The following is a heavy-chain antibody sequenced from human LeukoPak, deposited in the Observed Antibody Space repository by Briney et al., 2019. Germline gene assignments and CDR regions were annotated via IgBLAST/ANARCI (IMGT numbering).Heavy chain of an antibody. V-gene: IGHV3-11*04. Sequence: GGSLRLSCAASGFTVSNNYMNWVRQAPGKGLEWLSYISSSGITIDYADSVKGRFTISRDNAKNSLYLQMNSLRAEDTAVYYCARLIKYYDILTGYPPGGAFDIWGQGTMVTVSS. CDR3: ARLIKYYDILTGYPPGGAFDI. D-gene: IGHD3-9*01. CDR2: ISSSGITI. CDR1: GFTVSNNY. J-gene: IGHJ3*02.